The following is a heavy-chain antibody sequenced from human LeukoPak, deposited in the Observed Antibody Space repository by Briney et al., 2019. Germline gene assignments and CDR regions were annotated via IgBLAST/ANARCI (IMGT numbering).Heavy chain of an antibody. Sequence: ASVKVSCKASEYTFTSYDINWVRQATGQGLEWMGWMNPNSGNTGYAQKFQGRVTMTRVTSISTAYMELNNLTSEDTAVYNCARGSWGEIAGRKSFEFWGQGSLVTVSS. V-gene: IGHV1-8*01. J-gene: IGHJ4*02. CDR3: ARGSWGEIAGRKSFEF. CDR1: EYTFTSYD. CDR2: MNPNSGNT. D-gene: IGHD6-6*01.